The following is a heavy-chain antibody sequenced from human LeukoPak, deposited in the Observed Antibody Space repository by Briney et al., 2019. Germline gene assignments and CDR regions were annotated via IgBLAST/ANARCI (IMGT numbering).Heavy chain of an antibody. D-gene: IGHD4-17*01. J-gene: IGHJ6*02. CDR2: ISYDGSNK. CDR3: AKAVTIHYYYYGMDV. CDR1: GFTFSNYA. Sequence: GGSLRLSCAASGFTFSNYAMHWVRRAPGKGLEWVAVISYDGSNKYYADSVKGRFTISRDNSKNTLYLQMNSLRPEDTAVYYCAKAVTIHYYYYGMDVWGQGTTVTVSS. V-gene: IGHV3-30-3*01.